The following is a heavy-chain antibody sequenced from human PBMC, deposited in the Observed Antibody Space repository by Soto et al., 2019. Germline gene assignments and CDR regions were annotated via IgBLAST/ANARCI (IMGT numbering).Heavy chain of an antibody. V-gene: IGHV4-31*03. CDR1: GGSISSGGYY. D-gene: IGHD6-13*01. CDR3: AREIIAAAGTFEADNWFDP. J-gene: IGHJ5*02. Sequence: SETLSLTCTVSGGSISSGGYYWSWIRQHPGKGLEWIGYIYYSGSTYYNPSLKSRVTISVDTSKNQFSLKLSSVTAADTAVYYCAREIIAAAGTFEADNWFDPWGQGTLVTVST. CDR2: IYYSGST.